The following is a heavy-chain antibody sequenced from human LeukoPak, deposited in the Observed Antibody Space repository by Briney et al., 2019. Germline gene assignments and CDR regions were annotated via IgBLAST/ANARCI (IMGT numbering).Heavy chain of an antibody. D-gene: IGHD4-17*01. Sequence: GGSLRLSCAASGFTFSNYGMHWVRQAPGKGREGVAAIWYDGSNKYYGDSVKGPFTISRDNSKNTLYLQMNSLRAEDTAAYYCARAGYGDPHFDFWGQGTLVTVSS. J-gene: IGHJ4*02. V-gene: IGHV3-33*01. CDR3: ARAGYGDPHFDF. CDR1: GFTFSNYG. CDR2: IWYDGSNK.